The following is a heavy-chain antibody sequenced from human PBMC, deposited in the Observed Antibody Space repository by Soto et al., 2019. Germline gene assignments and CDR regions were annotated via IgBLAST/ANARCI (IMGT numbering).Heavy chain of an antibody. V-gene: IGHV4-59*01. CDR1: GGSIRSYY. J-gene: IGHJ4*02. CDR2: IYYSGST. Sequence: SETLSLTCTVSGGSIRSYYWSWIRQPPGKGLEWIGYIYYSGSTNYNPSLKSRVTISVDTSKNQFSLKLSSVTAADTAVYYCARDLWGYCGTDCYPLDVWGQGILVTVSS. CDR3: ARDLWGYCGTDCYPLDV. D-gene: IGHD2-21*02.